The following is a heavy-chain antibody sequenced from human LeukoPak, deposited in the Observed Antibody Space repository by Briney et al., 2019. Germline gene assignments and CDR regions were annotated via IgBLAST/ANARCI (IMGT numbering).Heavy chain of an antibody. CDR1: GFTFSSYT. V-gene: IGHV3-23*01. CDR3: AKDGGLWVSAHWGDS. Sequence: GGSLRLSCAASGFTFSSYTMSWVRQAPGKGLEWVSTITTSDGNTYYADSVKGRFTVSRDNSKNPLFLQMNSLRAEDTAVYYCAKDGGLWVSAHWGDSWGRGTLVTVSS. D-gene: IGHD7-27*01. CDR2: ITTSDGNT. J-gene: IGHJ4*02.